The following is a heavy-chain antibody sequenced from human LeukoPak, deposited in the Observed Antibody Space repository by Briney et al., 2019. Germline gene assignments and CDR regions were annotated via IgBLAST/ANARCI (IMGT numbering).Heavy chain of an antibody. CDR2: IYTSGST. CDR1: GGSISSYY. V-gene: IGHV4-4*07. CDR3: ARERDYSNAYVMDV. D-gene: IGHD4-11*01. Sequence: PETLSLICTVSGGSISSYYWSWIRQPAGKGLEWIGRIYTSGSTDYNPSLKSRVTMSLDTSKNQFSLNLSSVTAADTAVYYCARERDYSNAYVMDVWGQGTTVTVSS. J-gene: IGHJ6*02.